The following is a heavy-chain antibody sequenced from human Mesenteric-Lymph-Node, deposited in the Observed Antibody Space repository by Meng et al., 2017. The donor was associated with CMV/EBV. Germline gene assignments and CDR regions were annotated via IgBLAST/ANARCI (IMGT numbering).Heavy chain of an antibody. CDR2: ISNRANSYAT. Sequence: AFGFTFCGSTIYWVRQASGKGLEWVGRISNRANSYATAYAASVKGRFTISRDDSKNTAYLQMNSLKTEDTAVYYCSSRLCGGDCLEYWGQGTLVTVSS. CDR3: SSRLCGGDCLEY. J-gene: IGHJ4*02. CDR1: GFTFCGST. V-gene: IGHV3-73*01. D-gene: IGHD2-21*01.